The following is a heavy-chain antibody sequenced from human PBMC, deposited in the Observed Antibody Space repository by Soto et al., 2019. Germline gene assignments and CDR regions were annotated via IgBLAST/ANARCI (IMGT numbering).Heavy chain of an antibody. D-gene: IGHD2-8*02. V-gene: IGHV4-39*01. CDR2: SYYSGST. Sequence: PSETLSLTCTVSGGSISIRSYYWGWICQPPGKGLEWIGSSYYSGSTCHRPSLQSQVTICVDTFKSQFSLKRCSVTAVDTAVYYCAGLPGKSTGGRWSGSNYCNSSGMDVWGQGTTVTVSS. J-gene: IGHJ6*02. CDR3: AGLPGKSTGGRWSGSNYCNSSGMDV. CDR1: GGSISIRSYY.